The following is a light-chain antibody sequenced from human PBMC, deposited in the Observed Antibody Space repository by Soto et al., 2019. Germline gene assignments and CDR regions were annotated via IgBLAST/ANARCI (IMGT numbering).Light chain of an antibody. CDR2: GAS. CDR1: QTVNNN. V-gene: IGKV3-15*01. J-gene: IGKJ4*01. CDR3: QQYNNWPLT. Sequence: EIVMTQSPATLSVSPGERATLSCRASQTVNNNLAWYQQKPGQAPRLLIYGASARATGIPARFSDSGSGTELTLTISGLQSEDFAVYYCQQYNNWPLTFGGGTKVEIK.